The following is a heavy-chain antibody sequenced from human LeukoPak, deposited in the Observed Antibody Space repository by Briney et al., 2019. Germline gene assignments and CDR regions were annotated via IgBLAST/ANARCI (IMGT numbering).Heavy chain of an antibody. D-gene: IGHD3-3*01. CDR1: GDSISGFY. CDR3: AREFFGARAFQY. V-gene: IGHV4-34*01. Sequence: SETLSLTCTVSGDSISGFYWSWIRQPPGKGLEWIGEINLRGSTTYNPSLKSRVTISLDESKNQFSLKLSSVTAADTAVYYCAREFFGARAFQYWGQGILVTVSS. CDR2: INLRGST. J-gene: IGHJ4*02.